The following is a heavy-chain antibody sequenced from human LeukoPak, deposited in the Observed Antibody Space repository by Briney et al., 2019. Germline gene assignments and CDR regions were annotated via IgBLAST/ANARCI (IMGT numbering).Heavy chain of an antibody. D-gene: IGHD6-19*01. Sequence: GGSLRLSCVASGFPFIDFWMSWVRQAPGQGLEWVANIKQDGSEKYYVDSVKGRFTISRDNAKNSLYLQMNSLRAEDTAVYYCASWPGGWYGEDSWGQGTLVTVSS. J-gene: IGHJ4*02. CDR1: GFPFIDFW. CDR3: ASWPGGWYGEDS. CDR2: IKQDGSEK. V-gene: IGHV3-7*03.